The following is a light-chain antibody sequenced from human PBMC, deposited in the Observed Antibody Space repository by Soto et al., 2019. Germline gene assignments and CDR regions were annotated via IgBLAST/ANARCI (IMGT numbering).Light chain of an antibody. J-gene: IGLJ2*01. V-gene: IGLV2-14*03. CDR1: SSDVGGYNY. Sequence: QSVLTQPASVSGSPGQSITISCTGTSSDVGGYNYVSWYQQHPGRAPQLMIYDVSNRPSGVSNRVYGSRSGNTASLTISGLQGEDEADYYCSSYATSTTVLFGGGTKLTVL. CDR2: DVS. CDR3: SSYATSTTVL.